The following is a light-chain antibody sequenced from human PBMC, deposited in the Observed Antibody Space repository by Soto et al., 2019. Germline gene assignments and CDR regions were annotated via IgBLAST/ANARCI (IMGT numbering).Light chain of an antibody. V-gene: IGKV1-27*01. CDR1: QGISIY. CDR3: QKYNCAPLT. Sequence: DIQMTQSPSSLSASVGDRVTITCRASQGISIYLAWYQQKPGKVPKLLIYDASTLQSGVPSRFSRSGSGTDFTLTISGLQPEDVATYYCQKYNCAPLTFGGGTKVEIK. CDR2: DAS. J-gene: IGKJ4*01.